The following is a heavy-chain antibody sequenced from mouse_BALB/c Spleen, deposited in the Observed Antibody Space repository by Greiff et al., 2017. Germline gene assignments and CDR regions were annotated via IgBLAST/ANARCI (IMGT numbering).Heavy chain of an antibody. D-gene: IGHD2-4*01. CDR3: ARGDYDRNYYFDY. J-gene: IGHJ2*01. V-gene: IGHV1-87*01. Sequence: QVQLKESGAELARPGASVKLSCKASGYTFTSYWMQWVKQRPGQGLEWIGAIYPGDGDTRYTQKFKGKATLTADKSSSTAYMQLSSLASEDSAVYYCARGDYDRNYYFDYWGQGTTLTVSS. CDR1: GYTFTSYW. CDR2: IYPGDGDT.